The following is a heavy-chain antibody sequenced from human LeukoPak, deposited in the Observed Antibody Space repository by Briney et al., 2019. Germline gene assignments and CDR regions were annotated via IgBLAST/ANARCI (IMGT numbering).Heavy chain of an antibody. Sequence: PSETLSLTCTVSGGSISSGSYYWSWIRQPAGKGLEWIGRIYTSGSTNYNPSLKSRVTISVDTSKNQFSLKLSSVTAADTAVYYCARGSYSGSYYPFDYWGQGTLVTVSS. CDR1: GGSISSGSYY. CDR2: IYTSGST. D-gene: IGHD1-26*01. CDR3: ARGSYSGSYYPFDY. V-gene: IGHV4-61*02. J-gene: IGHJ4*02.